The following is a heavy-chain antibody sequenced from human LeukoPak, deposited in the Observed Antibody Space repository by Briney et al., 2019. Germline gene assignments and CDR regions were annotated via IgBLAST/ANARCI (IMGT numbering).Heavy chain of an antibody. CDR3: ARGIAAEGY. Sequence: SETLSLTCTVSGGSISSYYWSWIRQPPGKGLEWIGEINHSGSTNYNPSLKSRVTISVDTSKNQFSLKLSSVTAADTAVYYCARGIAAEGYWGQGTLVTVSS. J-gene: IGHJ4*02. CDR2: INHSGST. CDR1: GGSISSYY. V-gene: IGHV4-34*01. D-gene: IGHD6-13*01.